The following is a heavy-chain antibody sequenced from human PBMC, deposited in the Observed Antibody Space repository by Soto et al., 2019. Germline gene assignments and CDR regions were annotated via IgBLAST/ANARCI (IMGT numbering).Heavy chain of an antibody. Sequence: SETMSLTCAFYGVSFSCFYLILIRPPPGKGLEWIGEINHSGSTNYNPSLKSRVTISVDTSKNQFSLKLSSVTAADTAVYYCARGVLEFKWLSNLPYYMDVWGKGTTVTVSS. CDR3: ARGVLEFKWLSNLPYYMDV. D-gene: IGHD3-22*01. J-gene: IGHJ6*03. CDR1: GVSFSCFY. V-gene: IGHV4-34*01. CDR2: INHSGST.